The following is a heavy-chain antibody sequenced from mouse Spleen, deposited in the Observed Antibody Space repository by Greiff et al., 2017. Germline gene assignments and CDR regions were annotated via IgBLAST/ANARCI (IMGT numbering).Heavy chain of an antibody. D-gene: IGHD1-1*01. CDR1: GFTFSSYG. J-gene: IGHJ1*01. CDR2: INSNGGST. CDR3: AREGNYYGSSCWYFDV. Sequence: EVKLVESGGGLVQPGGSLKLSCAASGFTFSSYGMSWVRQTPDKRLELVATINSNGGSTYYPDSVKGRFTISRDNAKNTLYLQMSSLKSEDTAMYYCAREGNYYGSSCWYFDVWGAGTTVTVSS. V-gene: IGHV5-6-3*01.